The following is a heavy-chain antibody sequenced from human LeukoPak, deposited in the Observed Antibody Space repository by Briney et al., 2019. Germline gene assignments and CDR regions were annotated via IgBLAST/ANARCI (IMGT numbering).Heavy chain of an antibody. V-gene: IGHV4-38-2*02. Sequence: SETLSLTXTVSGYSISSGYYWGWIRQPPGKGLEWIGSIYHSGSTYYNPSLKSRVTISVDTSKNQFSLKLSSVTAADTAVYYCARDLYPSGGSWSPGWFDPWGQGTQVTVSS. CDR2: IYHSGST. CDR3: ARDLYPSGGSWSPGWFDP. J-gene: IGHJ5*02. D-gene: IGHD2-15*01. CDR1: GYSISSGYY.